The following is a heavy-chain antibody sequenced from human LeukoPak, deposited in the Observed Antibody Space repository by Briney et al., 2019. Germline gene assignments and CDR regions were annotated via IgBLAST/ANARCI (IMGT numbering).Heavy chain of an antibody. J-gene: IGHJ5*02. D-gene: IGHD2-2*01. CDR2: ISYDGSNK. CDR3: AKDHLGYCSSTSCYPFDP. CDR1: GFTFNSYG. V-gene: IGHV3-30*18. Sequence: GRSLRLSCAASGFTFNSYGMHWVRQAPGKGLEWVAVISYDGSNKYYADSVKGRFTISRDNSKNTLYLQMNSLRAEDTAVYYCAKDHLGYCSSTSCYPFDPWGQGTLVTVSS.